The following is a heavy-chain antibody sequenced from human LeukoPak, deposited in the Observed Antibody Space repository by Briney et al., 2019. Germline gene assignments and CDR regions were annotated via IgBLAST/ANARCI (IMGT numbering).Heavy chain of an antibody. CDR1: GGSFSIYY. CDR3: ARGSDDYVWGSPFDY. J-gene: IGHJ4*02. D-gene: IGHD3-16*01. CDR2: INYSGST. Sequence: SETLSLTCTVSGGSFSIYYWSWIRQPPGKGLKWIGYINYSGSTNYNPSLKSRVTISVDTSKNQFSLKLSSVTAADTAAYYCARGSDDYVWGSPFDYWGQGTLVTVSS. V-gene: IGHV4-59*01.